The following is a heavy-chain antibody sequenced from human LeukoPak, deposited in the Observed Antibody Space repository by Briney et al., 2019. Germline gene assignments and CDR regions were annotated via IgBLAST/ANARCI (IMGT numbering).Heavy chain of an antibody. CDR2: ISGGGGNM. CDR1: GFIFSSYS. Sequence: GGSLGLSCAASGFIFSSYSMNWVRQAPGKGLEWISYISGGGGNMHYADSVEGRFTISRDNAKNSVYLQMNSLRAEDTAVYYCARQTFDYCGQGTLVTVSS. CDR3: ARQTFDY. J-gene: IGHJ4*02. V-gene: IGHV3-48*01.